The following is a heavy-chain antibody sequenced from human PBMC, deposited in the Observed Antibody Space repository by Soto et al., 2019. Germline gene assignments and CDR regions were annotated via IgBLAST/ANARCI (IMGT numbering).Heavy chain of an antibody. CDR1: GGSISSYY. J-gene: IGHJ5*02. Sequence: SETLSLTCTVSGGSISSYYWSWIRQPAGKGLEWIGRIYTSGSTNYNPSLKSRVTMSVDTSKNQFSLKLSSVTAADTAVYYCARDLYYDFWSGSRGNWSDPWGQGTLVTVSS. CDR2: IYTSGST. D-gene: IGHD3-3*01. V-gene: IGHV4-4*07. CDR3: ARDLYYDFWSGSRGNWSDP.